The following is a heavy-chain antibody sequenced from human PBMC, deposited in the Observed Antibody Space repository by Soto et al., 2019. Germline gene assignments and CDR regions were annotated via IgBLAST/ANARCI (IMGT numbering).Heavy chain of an antibody. CDR1: GGPISSYY. V-gene: IGHV4-59*12. D-gene: IGHD2-21*02. J-gene: IGHJ4*02. CDR2: IHYSGIT. CDR3: ARGGCGGDCYPLVFDY. Sequence: SETLSLTCTVSGGPISSYYWTWIRQPPGKGLEWIGYIHYSGITTYNPSLKSRVTISIDTSKNQFSLKLSSVTAADTAVYYCARGGCGGDCYPLVFDYWGQGTLVTVSS.